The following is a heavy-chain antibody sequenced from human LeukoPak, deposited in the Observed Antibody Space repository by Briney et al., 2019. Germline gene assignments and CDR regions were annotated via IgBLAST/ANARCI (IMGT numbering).Heavy chain of an antibody. CDR3: ARDYASGIYPIGY. D-gene: IGHD3-16*01. CDR2: ISSSSTA. Sequence: GGSLRLSCAASGLTFSSYSMSWVRQAPGKGLEWVSYISSSSTAYYAESVKGRFTISRDNPKNSLFLHMSSLRDGDTAVYFCARDYASGIYPIGYWGQGTLVTVSS. J-gene: IGHJ4*02. CDR1: GLTFSSYS. V-gene: IGHV3-48*02.